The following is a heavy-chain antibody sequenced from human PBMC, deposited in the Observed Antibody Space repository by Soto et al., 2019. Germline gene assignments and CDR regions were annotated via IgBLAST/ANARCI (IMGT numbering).Heavy chain of an antibody. CDR3: ARVSSSIVVVPDYGMDV. V-gene: IGHV1-18*04. CDR2: ISGKNGNT. CDR1: GYTFISHG. Sequence: QVQLVQSGVEVKKPGASVKVSCKASGYTFISHGISWVRQAPGQGLEWMGWISGKNGNTKYAQEVQGRVTLTTDTSTSTAYRELRSLRSDDTAVYYCARVSSSIVVVPDYGMDVWGQGTTVTVSS. J-gene: IGHJ6*02. D-gene: IGHD2-15*01.